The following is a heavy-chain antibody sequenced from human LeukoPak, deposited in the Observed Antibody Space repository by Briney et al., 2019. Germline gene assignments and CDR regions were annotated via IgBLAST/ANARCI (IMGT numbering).Heavy chain of an antibody. CDR1: GFTFSSYA. Sequence: GGSLRLSCAASGFTFSSYAMSWVRQAPGKGLEWVSAISGSGGSTYYADSVKGRFTISRDDSKNTLYLQMNSLRAEDTAVYYCAKEGVEYYDFWSGYYAYNWYDPWGQGTLVTVSS. CDR2: ISGSGGST. D-gene: IGHD3-3*01. CDR3: AKEGVEYYDFWSGYYAYNWYDP. V-gene: IGHV3-23*01. J-gene: IGHJ5*02.